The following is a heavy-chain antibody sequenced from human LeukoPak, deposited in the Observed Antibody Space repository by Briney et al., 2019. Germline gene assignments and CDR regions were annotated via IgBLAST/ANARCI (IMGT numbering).Heavy chain of an antibody. D-gene: IGHD6-19*01. Sequence: SETLSLTCTVSGGSISSSSYYWGWIRQPPGKGLKWIGSIYYSGSTYYNPSLKSRVTISVDTSKNQFSLKLSSVTAADTAVYYCARLAVGLDPDAFDIWGQGTMVTVSS. CDR3: ARLAVGLDPDAFDI. CDR2: IYYSGST. CDR1: GGSISSSSYY. J-gene: IGHJ3*02. V-gene: IGHV4-39*07.